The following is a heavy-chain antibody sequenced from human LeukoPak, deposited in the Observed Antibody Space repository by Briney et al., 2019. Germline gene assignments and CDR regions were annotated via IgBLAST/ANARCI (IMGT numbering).Heavy chain of an antibody. J-gene: IGHJ4*02. Sequence: PGGSLRLSCAASGFTFSSYAMSWVRQAPGKGLEWVSAISGSGGSTYYADSVKGRFTISRDNSKNTLYLQMNSLRAEDTAVYYCAKAPSLAYSGSYLYFDYWGQGTLVTVSS. CDR2: ISGSGGST. V-gene: IGHV3-23*01. CDR3: AKAPSLAYSGSYLYFDY. D-gene: IGHD1-26*01. CDR1: GFTFSSYA.